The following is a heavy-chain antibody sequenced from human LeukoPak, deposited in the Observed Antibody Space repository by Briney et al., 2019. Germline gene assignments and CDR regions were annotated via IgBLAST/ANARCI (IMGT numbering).Heavy chain of an antibody. J-gene: IGHJ4*02. CDR2: IYYSGST. V-gene: IGHV4-30-4*08. CDR3: ARVRYGDYGLRLDY. D-gene: IGHD4-17*01. CDR1: GGSISSGGYY. Sequence: RTSQTLSLTCTVSGGSISSGGYYWSWIRQHPGKGLEWIGYIYYSGSTYYNPSLKSRVTISVDTSKNQFSLKLSSVTAADTAVYYCARVRYGDYGLRLDYWGQGTLVTVSS.